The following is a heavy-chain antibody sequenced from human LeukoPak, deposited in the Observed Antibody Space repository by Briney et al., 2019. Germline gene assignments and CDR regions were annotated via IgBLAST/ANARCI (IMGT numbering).Heavy chain of an antibody. V-gene: IGHV1-8*01. CDR2: MNPNSGNT. D-gene: IGHD3-10*01. J-gene: IGHJ4*02. CDR1: GYTFTSYD. Sequence: ASVKVSCKASGYTFTSYDINRVRQATGQGLEWMGWMNPNSGNTGYAQKFQGRVTMTRNTSISTAYMELNSLRSEDTAVYYCARVAGTMVRGVIGYWGQGTLVTVSS. CDR3: ARVAGTMVRGVIGY.